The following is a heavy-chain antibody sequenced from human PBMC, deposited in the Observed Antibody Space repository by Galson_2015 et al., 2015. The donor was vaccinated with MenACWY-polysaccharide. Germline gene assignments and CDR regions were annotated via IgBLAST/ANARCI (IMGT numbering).Heavy chain of an antibody. CDR2: MNPNSGNT. V-gene: IGHV1-8*01. Sequence: SVKGSCKASGYTFSSYDINWVRQASGQGLEWMGWMNPNSGNTGYAQKFQGRVAMTRDTATSTAYMELRMLKYEDSAFYYCTRIIARKHTFVDSWGQGTLVSVS. CDR1: GYTFSSYD. CDR3: TRIIARKHTFVDS. D-gene: IGHD2-21*01. J-gene: IGHJ4*02.